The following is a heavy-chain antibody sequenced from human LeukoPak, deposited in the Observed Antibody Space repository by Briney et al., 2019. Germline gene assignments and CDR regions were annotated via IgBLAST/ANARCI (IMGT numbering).Heavy chain of an antibody. CDR3: ARDKSYCSSTNCPLATYYFDY. CDR1: GGSISSYY. Sequence: SETLSLTCTVSGGSISSYYWSWIRQPPGKGLEWIGYIYYSGSTNYNPSLKSRVTISVDTSKNQFSLKLSSVTAADTAVYYCARDKSYCSSTNCPLATYYFDYWGQGTLVTVSS. CDR2: IYYSGST. D-gene: IGHD2-2*01. J-gene: IGHJ4*02. V-gene: IGHV4-59*12.